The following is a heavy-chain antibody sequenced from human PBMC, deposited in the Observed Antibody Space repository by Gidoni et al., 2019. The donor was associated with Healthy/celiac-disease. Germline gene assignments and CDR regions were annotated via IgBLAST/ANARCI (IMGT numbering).Heavy chain of an antibody. D-gene: IGHD2-15*01. CDR1: GGSISSSSSY. J-gene: IGHJ3*02. CDR3: ARQAGWPMGAFDI. V-gene: IGHV4-39*01. Sequence: QLQLQESGPGLVKPSETLSLTCTVSGGSISSSSSYWGWIRQPPGKGLEWIGSIYYSGSTYYNPSLKSRVTISVDTSKNQFSLKLSSVTAADTAVYYCARQAGWPMGAFDIWGQGTMVTVSS. CDR2: IYYSGST.